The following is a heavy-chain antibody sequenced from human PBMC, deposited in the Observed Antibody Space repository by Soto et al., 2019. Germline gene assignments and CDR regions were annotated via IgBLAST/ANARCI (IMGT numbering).Heavy chain of an antibody. CDR3: VREGGDLRGSGVFDY. CDR2: ISRGGSSI. V-gene: IGHV3-48*01. Sequence: EPQLVESGGGLVQPGGSLRLSCAASGFTFSFYTMNWVRQTPGKGLEWLAYISRGGSSIYYADSVKGRCTVSRDNANNSLSLQLNSLRREDTAVYYCVREGGDLRGSGVFDYWGQGTLVTVSS. D-gene: IGHD6-19*01. J-gene: IGHJ4*02. CDR1: GFTFSFYT.